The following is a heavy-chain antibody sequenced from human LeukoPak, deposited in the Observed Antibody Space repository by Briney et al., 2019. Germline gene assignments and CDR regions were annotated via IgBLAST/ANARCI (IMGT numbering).Heavy chain of an antibody. V-gene: IGHV4-34*01. J-gene: IGHJ4*02. CDR3: AGGVRGTGYFDY. Sequence: SETLSLTCAVYGGSFSGYYWSWIRQPPGKGLEWIGEINHSGSTNYNPSLKSRVTISVDTSKNQFSLKLSSVTAADTAVYYCAGGVRGTGYFDYWGQGTLVTVSS. D-gene: IGHD3-10*01. CDR2: INHSGST. CDR1: GGSFSGYY.